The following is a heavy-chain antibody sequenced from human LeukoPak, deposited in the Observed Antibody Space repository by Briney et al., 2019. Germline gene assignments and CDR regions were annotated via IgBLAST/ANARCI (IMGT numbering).Heavy chain of an antibody. CDR2: IYTSGST. CDR1: GGSFSGYY. J-gene: IGHJ4*02. Sequence: SETLSLTCAVYGGSFSGYYWSWIRQPAGKGLEWIGRIYTSGSTNYNPSLKSRVTVSVDTSKNQFSLKLSSVTAADTAVYYCASLAVAGDPVDYGGQGTLVTVSA. CDR3: ASLAVAGDPVDY. V-gene: IGHV4-59*10. D-gene: IGHD6-19*01.